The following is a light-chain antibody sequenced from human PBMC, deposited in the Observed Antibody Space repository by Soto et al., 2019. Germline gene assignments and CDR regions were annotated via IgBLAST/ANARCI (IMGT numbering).Light chain of an antibody. V-gene: IGKV3-11*01. J-gene: IGKJ1*01. CDR3: QQRSNWPPWT. CDR1: QSVSSY. Sequence: ELVLTQSPATQSLSPGQRAKLSCRASQSVSSYLAWYQQKPGQAPRLLIYDASNRATGIPARFSGSGSGTDFTLTISSLEPEDFAVYYCQQRSNWPPWTFGQGTKVDIK. CDR2: DAS.